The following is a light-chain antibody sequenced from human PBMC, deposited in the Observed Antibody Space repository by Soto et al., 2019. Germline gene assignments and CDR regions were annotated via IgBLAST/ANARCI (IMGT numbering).Light chain of an antibody. CDR3: QQYDNLPRT. Sequence: DIQMTQSPSSLSASVGDRVTIACQASQDITNYLNWYQQRPGKAPKLLIYDASKLETGVPSRFSGSGSGTDFTFTISSLQPEDIATYYCQQYDNLPRTFGGGTKVDIK. V-gene: IGKV1-33*01. CDR1: QDITNY. J-gene: IGKJ4*01. CDR2: DAS.